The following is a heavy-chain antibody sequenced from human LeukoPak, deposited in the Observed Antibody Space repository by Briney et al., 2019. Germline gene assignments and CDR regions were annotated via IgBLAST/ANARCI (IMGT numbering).Heavy chain of an antibody. CDR2: IYHSGST. Sequence: SGTLSLTCAVSGGSISSSNWWSWVRQPPGKGLEWIGEIYHSGSTNYNPSLKSRVTISVDKSKNQFSLKLSSVTAADTAVYYCARADIVVVPAANRFYYYYGMDVWGQGTTVTVSS. CDR3: ARADIVVVPAANRFYYYYGMDV. V-gene: IGHV4-4*02. D-gene: IGHD2-2*01. J-gene: IGHJ6*02. CDR1: GGSISSSNW.